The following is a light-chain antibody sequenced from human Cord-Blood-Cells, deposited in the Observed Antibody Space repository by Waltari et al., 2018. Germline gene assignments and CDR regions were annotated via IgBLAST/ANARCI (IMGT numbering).Light chain of an antibody. CDR2: GAS. V-gene: IGKV3-15*01. CDR1: QSVSSN. J-gene: IGKJ2*03. Sequence: EIVMTKSPATLSVSPGESANLSCRASQSVSSNLAWYQQKPGQSPRLLIYGASTSATGIPARFSGSGSGTEFTLTISSLQSEDFAVYYCQQYNNWPPYSFGQGTKREIK. CDR3: QQYNNWPPYS.